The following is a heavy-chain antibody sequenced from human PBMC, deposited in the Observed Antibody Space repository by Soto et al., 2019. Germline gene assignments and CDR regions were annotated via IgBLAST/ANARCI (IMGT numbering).Heavy chain of an antibody. J-gene: IGHJ4*02. D-gene: IGHD3-22*01. CDR1: GFTFSSYA. CDR3: AKGQLDYYDSSGYYLR. CDR2: ISGSGGRT. V-gene: IGHV3-23*01. Sequence: GGSLRLSCAASGFTFSSYAMSWVRQAPGKGQKWVSAISGSGGRTYYADSVKGRFTISRDNSKNTLYLQMNSLRAEDTAVYYFAKGQLDYYDSSGYYLRWGQGSLVTVCS.